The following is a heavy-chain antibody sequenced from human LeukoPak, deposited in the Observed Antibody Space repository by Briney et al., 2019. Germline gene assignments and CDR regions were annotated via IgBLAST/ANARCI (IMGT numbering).Heavy chain of an antibody. D-gene: IGHD3-10*01. CDR3: AKSWGPRHAGWFDLDY. Sequence: GGSLRLSCAASGFTFSSYGMHWVRQAPGKGLEWVAVISYDGSNKYYADSVKGRFTISRDNSKSTLYLQMNSLRAEDTAVYYCAKSWGPRHAGWFDLDYWGQGTLVTVSS. CDR1: GFTFSSYG. CDR2: ISYDGSNK. V-gene: IGHV3-30*18. J-gene: IGHJ4*02.